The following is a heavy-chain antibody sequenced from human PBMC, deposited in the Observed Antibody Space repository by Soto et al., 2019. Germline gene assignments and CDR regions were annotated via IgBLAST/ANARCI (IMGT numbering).Heavy chain of an antibody. CDR3: ASSYGSGYRAFDY. V-gene: IGHV1-69*02. D-gene: IGHD3-10*01. CDR2: INPILSMS. CDR1: GDTFTFYS. Sequence: QVQLVQSGAEVKRPGSSVKVSCKASGDTFTFYSINWVRQAPGLGLEWMGRINPILSMSNYAQRFQGRVTITADNSTSTPYIELSSLRSEDTAIYYCASSYGSGYRAFDYWGQGALGTVSS. J-gene: IGHJ4*02.